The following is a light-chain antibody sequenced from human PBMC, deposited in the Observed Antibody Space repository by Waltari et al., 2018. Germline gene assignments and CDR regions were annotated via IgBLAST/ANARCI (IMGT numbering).Light chain of an antibody. Sequence: DIQMTQSPSSLSASVGDRVTITCRASQRIRSYLNWYQQKPGKAPKVLIFGATNLQSGVPSRFSGSGSVTDFTLTISNLQPEDFATYYCQQTNNMPVTFGQGTRLEIK. V-gene: IGKV1-39*01. J-gene: IGKJ5*01. CDR1: QRIRSY. CDR2: GAT. CDR3: QQTNNMPVT.